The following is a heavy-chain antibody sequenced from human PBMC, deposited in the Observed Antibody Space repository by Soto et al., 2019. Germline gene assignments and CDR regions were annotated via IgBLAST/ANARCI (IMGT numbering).Heavy chain of an antibody. J-gene: IGHJ6*02. Sequence: GGSLRLSCAASGFTFSSYGMHWVRQAPGKGLEWAAVIWYDGSNKYYADSVKGRFTISRDNSKNTLYLQMNSLRAEDTAVYYCARGIVHYYYGMDVWGQGTTVTVSS. CDR1: GFTFSSYG. CDR3: ARGIVHYYYGMDV. D-gene: IGHD3-22*01. V-gene: IGHV3-33*01. CDR2: IWYDGSNK.